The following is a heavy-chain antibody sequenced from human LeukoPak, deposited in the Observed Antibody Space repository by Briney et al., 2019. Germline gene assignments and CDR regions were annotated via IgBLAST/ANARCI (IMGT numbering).Heavy chain of an antibody. Sequence: SETLSPTCTVSGGSISSSSYYWGWIRQPPRKGLGWIGSIYYSGSTYYNPSLKSRVTISVDTSKNQFSLKLSSVTAADTAVYYCARQAVAGTDYFDYWGQGTLVTVSS. D-gene: IGHD6-19*01. V-gene: IGHV4-39*01. J-gene: IGHJ4*02. CDR2: IYYSGST. CDR1: GGSISSSSYY. CDR3: ARQAVAGTDYFDY.